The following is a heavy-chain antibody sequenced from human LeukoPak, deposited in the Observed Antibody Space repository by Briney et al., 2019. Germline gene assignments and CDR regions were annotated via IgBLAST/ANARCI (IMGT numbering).Heavy chain of an antibody. J-gene: IGHJ4*02. CDR3: ARGANNWNYRSYFDY. V-gene: IGHV3-33*08. D-gene: IGHD1-7*01. CDR2: IWYDGSNK. Sequence: GGSLRLSCAPSGFTFSRHGMHWVRQAPGKGLEWVAVIWYDGSNKYYADSVKGRFTISRDNSKNTLYLQMNSLRAEDTAVYYCARGANNWNYRSYFDYWGQGTLVTVSS. CDR1: GFTFSRHG.